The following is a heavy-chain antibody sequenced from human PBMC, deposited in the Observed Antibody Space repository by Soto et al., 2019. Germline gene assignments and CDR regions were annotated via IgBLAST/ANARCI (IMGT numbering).Heavy chain of an antibody. Sequence: EVQLVESGGGLVQPGGSLRLSCAASGFSFTTHRMNWFRQAPGKGLEWISYIDSSRSSIYYADSVKGRLTISRDNANNFLYLSMNNRSDADTSVYYCAKHSMAAGYSGQGTLVTVSS. CDR2: IDSSRSSI. CDR1: GFSFTTHR. CDR3: AKHSMAAGY. V-gene: IGHV3-48*02. J-gene: IGHJ4*02. D-gene: IGHD6-19*01.